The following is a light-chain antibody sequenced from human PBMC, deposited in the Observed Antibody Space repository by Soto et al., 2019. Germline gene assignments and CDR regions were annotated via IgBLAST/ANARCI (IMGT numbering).Light chain of an antibody. J-gene: IGKJ2*01. CDR2: KAT. V-gene: IGKV1-5*03. CDR3: QLHNST. CDR1: QSISNW. Sequence: DIQMTQSPSTLSASVGDRVTITCRASQSISNWLAWYQQKPGKAPTLLIYKATNLESGVPSRFSGSGPGTEITLTFSSLQPNYCATYYRQLHNSTFGHGTKLELK.